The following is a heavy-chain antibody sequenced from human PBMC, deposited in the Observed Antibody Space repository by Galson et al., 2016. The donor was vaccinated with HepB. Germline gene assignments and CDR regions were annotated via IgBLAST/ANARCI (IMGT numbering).Heavy chain of an antibody. CDR3: AEWPPRALAARQGGFQN. V-gene: IGHV1-2*02. CDR2: INPTSGGT. Sequence: SVKVSCKASGYTFTGYYIHWVRQAPGQGLEWMGWINPTSGGTNYAQKFRGRVTMTSDTSISTAYLEVSSLISNDPAVFYCAEWPPRALAARQGGFQNWGQGTLVTVSS. D-gene: IGHD6-6*01. J-gene: IGHJ4*02. CDR1: GYTFTGYY.